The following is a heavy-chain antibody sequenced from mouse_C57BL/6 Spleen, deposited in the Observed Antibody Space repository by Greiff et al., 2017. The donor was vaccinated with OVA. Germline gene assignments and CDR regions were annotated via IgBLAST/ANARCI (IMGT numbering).Heavy chain of an antibody. CDR3: ARSLYDYDFWWYFDV. CDR1: GYTFTDYN. CDR2: INPNNGGT. Sequence: EVQLQQSGPELVKPGASVKIPCKASGYTFTDYNMDWVKQSHGKSLEWIGDINPNNGGTIYNQKFKGKATLTVDKSSSTAYMELRSLTSEDTAVYYCARSLYDYDFWWYFDVWGTGTTVTVSS. V-gene: IGHV1-18*01. D-gene: IGHD2-4*01. J-gene: IGHJ1*03.